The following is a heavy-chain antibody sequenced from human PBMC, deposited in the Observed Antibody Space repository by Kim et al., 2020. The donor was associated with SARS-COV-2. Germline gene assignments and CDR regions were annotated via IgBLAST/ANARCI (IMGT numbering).Heavy chain of an antibody. CDR1: GFTFSSYA. Sequence: GGSLRLSCAASGFTFSSYAMSWVRQAPGKGLEWVSAISGSGGSTYYADSVKGRFTISRDNSKNTLYLQMNSLRAEDTAVYYCAKGYGSGSYYPYYFDYWGQGTLVTVSS. J-gene: IGHJ4*02. CDR2: ISGSGGST. CDR3: AKGYGSGSYYPYYFDY. D-gene: IGHD3-10*01. V-gene: IGHV3-23*01.